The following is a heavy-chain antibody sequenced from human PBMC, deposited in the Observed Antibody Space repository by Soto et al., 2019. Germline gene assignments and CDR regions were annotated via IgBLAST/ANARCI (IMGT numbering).Heavy chain of an antibody. CDR3: AKDWVDFWSGAVPGIDY. CDR1: GFTFSSYG. V-gene: IGHV3-30*18. J-gene: IGHJ4*02. Sequence: QVQLVESGGGVVQPGRSLRLSCAASGFTFSSYGMHWVRQAPGKGLAWVAVISYDGSNKYYADSVKGRFTISRDNSKNTLYLQMHSLRAEDTAVYYCAKDWVDFWSGAVPGIDYWCQGTLVTVSS. CDR2: ISYDGSNK. D-gene: IGHD3-3*01.